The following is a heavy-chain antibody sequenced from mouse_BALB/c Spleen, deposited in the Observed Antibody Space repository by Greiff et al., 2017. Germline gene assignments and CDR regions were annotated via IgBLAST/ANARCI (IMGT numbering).Heavy chain of an antibody. J-gene: IGHJ4*01. V-gene: IGHV7-3*02. CDR3: ARDKLHYYAVDY. CDR2: IRNKANGYTT. CDR1: GFTFTDYY. Sequence: EVQVVESGGGLVQPGGSLRLSCATSGFTFTDYYMSWVRQPPGKALEWLGFIRNKANGYTTEYSASVKGRFTISRDNSQSILYLQMNTLRAEDSATYYCARDKLHYYAVDYWGQETSVTVSS.